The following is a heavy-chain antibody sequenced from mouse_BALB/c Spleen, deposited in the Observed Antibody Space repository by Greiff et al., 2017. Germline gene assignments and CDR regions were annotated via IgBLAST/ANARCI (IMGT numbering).Heavy chain of an antibody. CDR3: ARGGSSFDY. CDR2: ISSGGST. J-gene: IGHJ2*01. D-gene: IGHD1-1*01. CDR1: GFTFSSYA. V-gene: IGHV5-6-5*01. Sequence: EVKLVEPGGGLVKPGGSLKLSCAASGFTFSSYAMSWVRQTPEKRLEWVASISSGGSTYYPDSVKGRFTISRDNARNILYLQMSSLRSEDTAMYYCARGGSSFDYWGQGTTLTVSA.